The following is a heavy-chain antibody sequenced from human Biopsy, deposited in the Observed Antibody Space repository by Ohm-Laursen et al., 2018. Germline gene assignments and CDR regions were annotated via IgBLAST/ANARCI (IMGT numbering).Heavy chain of an antibody. CDR2: IDWDDGK. J-gene: IGHJ6*02. Sequence: TQTLTLTFTLSGFSLNTRGMSVTWIRQPPGKALVWLAPIDWDDGKFYSESLKTRLTISKGTSEDHVVLTLSDVAPVDTATYYCARIPILVVPAAIVYRHRRHLQGLDVWGQGTTVIVSS. V-gene: IGHV2-70*12. D-gene: IGHD2-2*02. CDR1: GFSLNTRGMS. CDR3: ARIPILVVPAAIVYRHRRHLQGLDV.